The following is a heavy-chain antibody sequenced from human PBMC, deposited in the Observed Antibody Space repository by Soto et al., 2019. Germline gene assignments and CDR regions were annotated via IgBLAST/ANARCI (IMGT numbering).Heavy chain of an antibody. CDR3: AKVIDYYDRSGYSP. CDR2: ISGSGGST. J-gene: IGHJ5*02. V-gene: IGHV3-23*01. D-gene: IGHD3-22*01. CDR1: GFTFSSYA. Sequence: GSLRLYCAASGFTFSSYAMSWVRQAPGKGLEWVSAISGSGGSTYYADSVKGRFTISRDNSKNTLYLQMNSLRAEDTAVYYCAKVIDYYDRSGYSPWGQGTLVTVSS.